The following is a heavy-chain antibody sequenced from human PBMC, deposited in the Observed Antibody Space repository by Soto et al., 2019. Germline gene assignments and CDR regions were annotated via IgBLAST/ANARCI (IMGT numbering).Heavy chain of an antibody. CDR1: GFTFSSYA. J-gene: IGHJ3*02. D-gene: IGHD5-12*01. CDR2: ISGSGGST. Sequence: EVQLLESGGGLVQPGGSLRLSCAASGFTFSSYAMSWVRQATGKGLEWVSAISGSGGSTYYADSVKGRFTISRDNSKNTLYLQMNSLRAEDTAVYYCAKDRGEYSGYNTDAFDIWGQGTMVTVSS. CDR3: AKDRGEYSGYNTDAFDI. V-gene: IGHV3-23*01.